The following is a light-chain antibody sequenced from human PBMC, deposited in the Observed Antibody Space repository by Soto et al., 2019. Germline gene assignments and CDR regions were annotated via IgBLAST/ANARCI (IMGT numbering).Light chain of an antibody. J-gene: IGLJ2*01. CDR2: LEGSGSY. Sequence: QSVLTQSSSASASLGSSVKLTCTLSSGHSSYIIAWHQQQPGKDPRYLMKLEGSGSYNKGSGVPDRFSGSSSGADRYLTISYLQFEDEAHYYCETWDSNTRVFGGGTKVTVL. V-gene: IGLV4-60*02. CDR1: SGHSSYI. CDR3: ETWDSNTRV.